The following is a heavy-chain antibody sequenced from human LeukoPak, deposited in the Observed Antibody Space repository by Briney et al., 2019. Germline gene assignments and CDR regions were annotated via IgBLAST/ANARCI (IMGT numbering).Heavy chain of an antibody. CDR3: ARGPAYRYSGRTGVYYFDY. V-gene: IGHV1-8*01. D-gene: IGHD1-26*01. J-gene: IGHJ4*02. CDR2: MNPNSGNT. CDR1: GYTFTSYD. Sequence: ASVKVSCKASGYTFTSYDINWVRQATGQGLEWMGWMNPNSGNTGYAQKFQGRVTMTRNTSISTAYMELSSLRSEDTAVYYCARGPAYRYSGRTGVYYFDYWGQGTLVTVSS.